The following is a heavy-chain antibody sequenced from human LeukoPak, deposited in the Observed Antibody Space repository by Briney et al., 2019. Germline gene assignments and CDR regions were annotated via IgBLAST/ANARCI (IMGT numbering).Heavy chain of an antibody. CDR2: IYTSGST. D-gene: IGHD6-6*01. J-gene: IGHJ3*02. CDR1: GGSLSTYY. CDR3: ARWGIAARIAFDI. Sequence: SETLSLTCSVSGGSLSTYYWSWIRQPAGQGLEWIGRIYTSGSTNYNPSLKSRVTISVDTSKNQFSLKLSSVTAADTAVYYCARWGIAARIAFDIWGQGTMVTVSS. V-gene: IGHV4-4*07.